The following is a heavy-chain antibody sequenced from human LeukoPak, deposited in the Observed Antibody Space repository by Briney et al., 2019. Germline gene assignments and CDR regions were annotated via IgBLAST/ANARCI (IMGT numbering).Heavy chain of an antibody. CDR2: IFYNGGP. J-gene: IGHJ3*02. Sequence: GSLRLSCAASGFTFSSYSMNWVRQSPGRGLEWLGNIFYNGGPYYNPSFKSRVAISVDTSKNHFSLTLNAVTAADTAVYYCASYSGTYSAFEIWGQGTPVTVSS. D-gene: IGHD1-26*01. CDR1: GFTFSSYS. CDR3: ASYSGTYSAFEI. V-gene: IGHV4-59*12.